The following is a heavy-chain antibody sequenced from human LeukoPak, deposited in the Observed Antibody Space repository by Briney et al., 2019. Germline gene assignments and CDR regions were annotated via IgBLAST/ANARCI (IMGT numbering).Heavy chain of an antibody. D-gene: IGHD3-22*01. J-gene: IGHJ4*02. Sequence: SVKVSCKASGGTISSYAISWVRQAPGQGLEWMGRIIPILGIANYAQKFQGRVTITADKSTSTAYTELSSLRSEDTAVYYCARTYYDSSGYYYDFDYWGQGTLVTVSS. CDR1: GGTISSYA. CDR2: IIPILGIA. CDR3: ARTYYDSSGYYYDFDY. V-gene: IGHV1-69*04.